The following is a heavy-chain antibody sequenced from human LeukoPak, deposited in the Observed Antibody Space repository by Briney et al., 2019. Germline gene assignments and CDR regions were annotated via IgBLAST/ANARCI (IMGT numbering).Heavy chain of an antibody. V-gene: IGHV1-46*01. CDR1: GYTFTSYY. D-gene: IGHD3-3*01. CDR2: INPSGGST. Sequence: ASVKVSCKASGYTFTSYYMHWVRQAPGQGLEWMGIINPSGGSTSYAQKFQGRVTMTRDTSTSTVYMELSSLRSEDTAVYYCARLPNYDFWSGYYGGFDYWGQGTLVTVSS. CDR3: ARLPNYDFWSGYYGGFDY. J-gene: IGHJ4*02.